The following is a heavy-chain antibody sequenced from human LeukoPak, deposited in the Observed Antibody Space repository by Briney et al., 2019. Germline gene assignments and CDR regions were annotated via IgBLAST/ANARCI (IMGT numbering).Heavy chain of an antibody. CDR3: ARGFSALVGSGNWFDS. CDR1: GGSISGSDHF. J-gene: IGHJ5*01. V-gene: IGHV4-39*01. Sequence: SETPSLTCTVSGGSISGSDHFWGWIRQSPGKGLEWIGSLYYTGSAYYNPSLKSRVTIFVDTSKNQFSLRVTSVTAADTYVYYCARGFSALVGSGNWFDSWGQGTLVTVSS. CDR2: LYYTGSA. D-gene: IGHD2-15*01.